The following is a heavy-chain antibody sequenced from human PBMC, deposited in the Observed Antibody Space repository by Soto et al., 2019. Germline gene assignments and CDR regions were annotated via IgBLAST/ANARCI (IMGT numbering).Heavy chain of an antibody. V-gene: IGHV1-46*03. CDR2: INPTTTTT. J-gene: IGHJ3*02. D-gene: IGHD6-13*01. CDR1: ENTFSTYS. CDR3: ARDLYSTSWYVRAFDM. Sequence: ASVKVSCKASENTFSTYSLHWVRQAPGQGQEWIGVINPTTTTTTDAQKFQGRVTMTRDTSTSTVFLELSSLRSGDTAVYYCARDLYSTSWYVRAFDMWGQGTMVTVSS.